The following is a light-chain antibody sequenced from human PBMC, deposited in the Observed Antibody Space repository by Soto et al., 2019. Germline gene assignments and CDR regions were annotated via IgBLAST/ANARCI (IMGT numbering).Light chain of an antibody. Sequence: QSVLTQPASVSGSPGQSITISCTGTSSDVGSYNLVSWYQQHPGKAPKLMLYEGSKRPSGVSNRFSGSKSGSTASLTISGLQAEDESDYYCCSYAGSSTYVFGTGTKATV. CDR2: EGS. V-gene: IGLV2-23*01. CDR3: CSYAGSSTYV. J-gene: IGLJ1*01. CDR1: SSDVGSYNL.